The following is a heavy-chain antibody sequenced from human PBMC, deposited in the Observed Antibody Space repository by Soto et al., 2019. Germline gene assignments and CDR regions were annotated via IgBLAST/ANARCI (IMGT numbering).Heavy chain of an antibody. J-gene: IGHJ6*02. CDR3: AKDVSSSSGYGMDV. D-gene: IGHD6-6*01. Sequence: PGGSLRLSCAASGFTFSSYGMHWVRQAPGKGLEWVAVISYDGSNKYYADSVKGRFTISRDNSKNTLYLQMNSLRAEDTAVYYCAKDVSSSSGYGMDVWGQGTTVTVSS. CDR1: GFTFSSYG. V-gene: IGHV3-30*18. CDR2: ISYDGSNK.